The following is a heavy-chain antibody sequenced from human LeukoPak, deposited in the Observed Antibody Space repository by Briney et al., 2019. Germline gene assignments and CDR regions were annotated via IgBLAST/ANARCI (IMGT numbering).Heavy chain of an antibody. CDR2: IYPGDSDT. J-gene: IGHJ5*02. V-gene: IGHV5-51*01. Sequence: GESLKISCKGSGYSFTTYWIGWVRQMPGKGLEWMGIIYPGDSDTRYSPSFQGQVTISVDKSISTAYLQWSSQKASDTAMYYCARSRITTGIHWFDPWGQGTLVTVSS. CDR1: GYSFTTYW. D-gene: IGHD3-3*01. CDR3: ARSRITTGIHWFDP.